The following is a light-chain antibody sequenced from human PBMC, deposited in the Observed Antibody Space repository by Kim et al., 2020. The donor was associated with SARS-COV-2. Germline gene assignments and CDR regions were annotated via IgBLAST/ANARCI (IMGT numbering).Light chain of an antibody. Sequence: QSITISCTGTSSDVGSYNLVSWYQQHPGKAPKLMIYEVSKQPSGVSNRFSGSKSGNTASLTISELQAEDEADYYCCSYAGTTTYVVFGGGTQLTVL. CDR3: CSYAGTTTYVV. CDR1: SSDVGSYNL. J-gene: IGLJ2*01. V-gene: IGLV2-23*02. CDR2: EVS.